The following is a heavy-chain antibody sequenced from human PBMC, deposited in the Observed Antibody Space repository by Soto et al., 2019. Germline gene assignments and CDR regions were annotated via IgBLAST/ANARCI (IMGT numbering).Heavy chain of an antibody. V-gene: IGHV3-53*01. J-gene: IGHJ4*01. D-gene: IGHD6-19*01. CDR1: GFTVSSNY. CDR3: GKGPSVVGDFEY. CDR2: IYSGGST. Sequence: QSGGSLRLSCAASGFTVSSNYMSWVRQAPGKGLEWVSVIYSGGSTYYADSVKGRFTISRDNSKNTLYLQMNSLRAEDTAVYYCGKGPSVVGDFEYWGPGSLVTVSS.